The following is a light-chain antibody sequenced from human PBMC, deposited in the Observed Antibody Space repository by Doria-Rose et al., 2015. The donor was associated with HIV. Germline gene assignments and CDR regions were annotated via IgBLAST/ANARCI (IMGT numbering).Light chain of an antibody. CDR2: DGS. J-gene: IGKJ1*01. Sequence: EIVLTQSPGTLSLSPGERATISCRASQSFSSTYLAWYQQKPGQAPSLLIYDGSTWATGIPDRFSASGSGTDFTLTINRLEPEDFALYYCHQYGTSWTFGQGTKVEI. CDR1: QSFSSTY. V-gene: IGKV3-20*01. CDR3: HQYGTSWT.